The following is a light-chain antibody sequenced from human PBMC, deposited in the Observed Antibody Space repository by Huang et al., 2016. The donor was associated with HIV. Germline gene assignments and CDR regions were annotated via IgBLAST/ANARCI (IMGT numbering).Light chain of an antibody. Sequence: EIVLTQSPPTLSWYPGEAVTLSCKASHNIDNHLAWYQYKPGQPPRLLIYDASTRVTGIPARFIGGGSGTLFTLTIDNLQADDFALYFCQQHTDRPTFGGGSKV. CDR1: HNIDNH. J-gene: IGKJ4*01. CDR3: QQHTDRPT. CDR2: DAS. V-gene: IGKV3-11*01.